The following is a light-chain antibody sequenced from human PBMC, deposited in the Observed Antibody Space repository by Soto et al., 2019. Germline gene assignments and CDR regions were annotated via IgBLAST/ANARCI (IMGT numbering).Light chain of an antibody. CDR3: HQYDIPPQT. CDR1: QRISSTY. J-gene: IGKJ1*01. Sequence: IVLTQSPGTLSLSPGERATLSCRASQRISSTYLAWYQQKPGRAPRLLIYGASRRATGIPDRFSGSGSGTDCTLTISRLEPADFAVYSCHQYDIPPQTFGRGTRVEI. CDR2: GAS. V-gene: IGKV3-20*01.